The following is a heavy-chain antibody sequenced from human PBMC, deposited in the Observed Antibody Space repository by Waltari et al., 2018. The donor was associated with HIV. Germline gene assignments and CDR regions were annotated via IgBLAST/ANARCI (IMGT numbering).Heavy chain of an antibody. CDR1: GGSISSYY. V-gene: IGHV4-59*01. CDR2: IYYSGTT. J-gene: IGHJ4*02. Sequence: QVQLQESGPGLVKPSETLSLTCNVSGGSISSYYWSWIRQPPGKGLGWIGYIYYSGTTNYQPSLKSRVTISLDTSKNQFSLKLSAVTAADTAVYYCARRKGYGDYGGGFYFDYWGQGTLVTVSS. D-gene: IGHD4-17*01. CDR3: ARRKGYGDYGGGFYFDY.